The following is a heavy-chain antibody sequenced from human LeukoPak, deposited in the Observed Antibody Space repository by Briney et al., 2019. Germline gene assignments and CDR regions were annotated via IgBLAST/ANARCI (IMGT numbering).Heavy chain of an antibody. CDR3: TKGGSCIGQAADFDY. CDR2: ISTSGIST. CDR1: GFTFSTYA. D-gene: IGHD1-26*01. Sequence: PGGSLRLSCAASGFTFSTYAMNWVRQAPGKGLEWVSAISTSGISTYYTDSVRGRFTISRDNARNTPFLQMCGLRAEDMAVYYCTKGGSCIGQAADFDYWGQGTLVTVSS. J-gene: IGHJ4*02. V-gene: IGHV3-23*01.